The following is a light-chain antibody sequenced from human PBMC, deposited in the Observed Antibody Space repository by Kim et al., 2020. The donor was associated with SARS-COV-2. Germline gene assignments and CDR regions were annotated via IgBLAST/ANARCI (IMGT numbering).Light chain of an antibody. CDR3: AAWDDSLSGVV. CDR1: RSNSGSNF. Sequence: GQRVTISCSGSRSNSGSNFVCWYQQLPGTAPKLLIYRNNQRPSGVPARFSGANSGSSASLAISGLGSEDEDDFYCAAWDDSLSGVVFGGGTQLTVL. V-gene: IGLV1-47*01. CDR2: RNN. J-gene: IGLJ2*01.